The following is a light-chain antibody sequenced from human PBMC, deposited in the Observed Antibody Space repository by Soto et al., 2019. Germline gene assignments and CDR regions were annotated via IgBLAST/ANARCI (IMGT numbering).Light chain of an antibody. CDR3: LFSHNAARV. CDR2: DTS. CDR1: TGAVTSNHH. Sequence: QAVVTQEPSLTVSPGGTVTLTCGSSTGAVTSNHHPYWFQQKAGQAPRTLIYDTSNKHSWTPARFSVSLLGDKAALTISGTQPEDEAQYYCLFSHNAARVFGGGTQLTVL. V-gene: IGLV7-46*01. J-gene: IGLJ7*01.